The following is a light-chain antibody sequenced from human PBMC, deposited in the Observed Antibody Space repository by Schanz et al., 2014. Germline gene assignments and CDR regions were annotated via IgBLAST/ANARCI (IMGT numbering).Light chain of an antibody. J-gene: IGLJ3*02. Sequence: QSALTQPRSVSGSPGQSVTISCTGTSSDVGGYNYVSWYQQHPGKAPKLMIYEVTKRPSGVPDRFSGSKSGNTASLTVSGLQAEDEADYYCAAWDDSLSGRVFGGGTKLTVL. V-gene: IGLV2-11*01. CDR2: EVT. CDR3: AAWDDSLSGRV. CDR1: SSDVGGYNY.